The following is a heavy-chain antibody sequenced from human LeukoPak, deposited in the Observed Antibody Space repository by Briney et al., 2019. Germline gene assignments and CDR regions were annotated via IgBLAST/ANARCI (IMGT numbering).Heavy chain of an antibody. CDR1: GGSISGYH. D-gene: IGHD1-26*01. CDR3: TRDVGGITSGFDY. Sequence: SETLSLTCNVSGGSISGYHWSWIRQPPGTGQERLGYIYNSGSTNYNPSLKSRVTISVDTSKNQFSLKLSSVTAADTAVYYCTRDVGGITSGFDYWGQGTLVTVSS. V-gene: IGHV4-59*01. J-gene: IGHJ4*02. CDR2: IYNSGST.